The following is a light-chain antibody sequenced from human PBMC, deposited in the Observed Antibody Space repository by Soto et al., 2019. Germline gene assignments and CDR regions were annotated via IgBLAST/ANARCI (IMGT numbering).Light chain of an antibody. CDR1: QNINFN. CDR3: QQYHNCTPLT. J-gene: IGKJ4*01. CDR2: GAS. V-gene: IGKV3D-15*01. Sequence: ETLMTQSPATLSASPGERVTLSCRASQNINFNLAWYQQKPGQAPRVLIYGASSRASGIPDRFSGCGSGTDFNLTISRLETDYFPFYDYQQYHNCTPLTFSGGTMVEIK.